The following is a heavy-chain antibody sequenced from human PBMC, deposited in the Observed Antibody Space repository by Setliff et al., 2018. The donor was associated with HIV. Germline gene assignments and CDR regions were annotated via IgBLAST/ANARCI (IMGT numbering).Heavy chain of an antibody. CDR3: ARVPHRVVGTTTLLYHFDY. V-gene: IGHV4-38-2*01. J-gene: IGHJ4*02. Sequence: SETLSLTCAVSGYSISSGYYWAWIRQSPGKGLDWIGSIHHSGTTYYNPSLKSRVTISVDTTTNQVSLQVNSVTAVDTAVYYCARVPHRVVGTTTLLYHFDYWGLGTLVTVLL. CDR1: GYSISSGYY. CDR2: IHHSGTT. D-gene: IGHD1-26*01.